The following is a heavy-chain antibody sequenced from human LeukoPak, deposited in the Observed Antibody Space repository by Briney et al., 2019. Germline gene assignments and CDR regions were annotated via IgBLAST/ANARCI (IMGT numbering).Heavy chain of an antibody. CDR3: ARDLPYYDSSDDAFDI. CDR2: IYYSGST. CDR1: GGSISSYY. D-gene: IGHD3-22*01. J-gene: IGHJ3*02. Sequence: PSETLSLTCTVSGGSISSYYWSWIRQPPGKGLEWIGYIYYSGSTNYNPSLKSRVTISVDTSKNQFSLKLSSVTAADTAVYYCARDLPYYDSSDDAFDIWGQGTMVTVSS. V-gene: IGHV4-59*01.